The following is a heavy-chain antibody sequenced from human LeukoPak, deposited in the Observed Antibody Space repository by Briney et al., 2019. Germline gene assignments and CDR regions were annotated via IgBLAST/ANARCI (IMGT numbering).Heavy chain of an antibody. Sequence: ASVKVSCKASGYTFTGYYMHWVRPAPGQGLEWMGWINPNSGGTNYAQKFQGRVTMTRDTSIGAAYMELSRLRSDDTAVYYCARALDGGFDYWGQGTLVTVSS. CDR3: ARALDGGFDY. J-gene: IGHJ4*02. CDR1: GYTFTGYY. CDR2: INPNSGGT. D-gene: IGHD3-16*01. V-gene: IGHV1-2*02.